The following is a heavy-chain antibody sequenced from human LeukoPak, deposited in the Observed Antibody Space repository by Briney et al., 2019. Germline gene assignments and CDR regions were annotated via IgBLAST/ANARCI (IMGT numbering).Heavy chain of an antibody. CDR3: ERGLVEIATSWLEC. Sequence: ASVKVSCNASRYTFICYYRHWVRQAPGQRPEWMGWINPNSGGTNHAQKFQGRVTMTRDTSIRTAYMELSRLRSDDTAVYYCERGLVEIATSWLECWGKGTLVTVSS. V-gene: IGHV1-2*02. J-gene: IGHJ4*02. CDR1: RYTFICYY. CDR2: INPNSGGT. D-gene: IGHD5-24*01.